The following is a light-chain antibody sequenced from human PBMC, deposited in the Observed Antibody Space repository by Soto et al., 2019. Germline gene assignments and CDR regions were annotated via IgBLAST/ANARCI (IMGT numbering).Light chain of an antibody. V-gene: IGKV3-20*01. CDR3: QQYGSALPRT. CDR1: QSVSSSY. CDR2: GAS. J-gene: IGKJ2*01. Sequence: EIVLTQSPGTLSLSPGERATLSCRASQSVSSSYLAWYQQKPGQAARLLIYGASSSATGIQDRFSGSGSGTDFAISLSILELVDVEVYYCQQYGSALPRTFGEGTKLEIK.